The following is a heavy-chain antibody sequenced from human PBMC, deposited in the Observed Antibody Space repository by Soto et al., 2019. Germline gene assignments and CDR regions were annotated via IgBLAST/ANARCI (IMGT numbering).Heavy chain of an antibody. J-gene: IGHJ5*02. CDR1: GFTFGDYA. D-gene: IGHD3-3*01. CDR2: IRSKAYGGTT. V-gene: IGHV3-49*03. CDR3: TRDFAIFGVVTLPNWFDP. Sequence: PGGSLRLSCTASGFTFGDYAMSWFRQAPGKGLEWVGFIRSKAYGGTTEYAASVKGRFTISRDDSKSIAYLQMNSLKTEDTAVYYCTRDFAIFGVVTLPNWFDPWGQGTLVTVSS.